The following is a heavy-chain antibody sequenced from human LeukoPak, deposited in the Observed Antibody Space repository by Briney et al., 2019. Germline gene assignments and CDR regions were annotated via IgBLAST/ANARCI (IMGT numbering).Heavy chain of an antibody. D-gene: IGHD6-19*01. Sequence: SETLSLTCAVYGGSFSGYYWSWIRQPPGKGLEWIGSIYYSGSTYYNPSLKSRVTISVDTSKNQFSLKLSSVTAADTAVYYCARRAIAVLWFDPWGQGTLVTVSS. V-gene: IGHV4-34*01. J-gene: IGHJ5*02. CDR3: ARRAIAVLWFDP. CDR1: GGSFSGYY. CDR2: IYYSGST.